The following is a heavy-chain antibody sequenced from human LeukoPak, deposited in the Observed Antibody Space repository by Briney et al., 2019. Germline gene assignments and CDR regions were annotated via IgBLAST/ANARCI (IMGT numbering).Heavy chain of an antibody. D-gene: IGHD3-10*01. V-gene: IGHV4-59*08. Sequence: SETLSLTCTVSGGSISSYYWSWIRQPPGKGLEWIGYIYYSGSTNYNPSLKSRVTISVDTSKNQFSLKLSSVTAADTAVYYCARGPDYYGSGSYFDPWGQGTLVTVSS. J-gene: IGHJ5*02. CDR1: GGSISSYY. CDR3: ARGPDYYGSGSYFDP. CDR2: IYYSGST.